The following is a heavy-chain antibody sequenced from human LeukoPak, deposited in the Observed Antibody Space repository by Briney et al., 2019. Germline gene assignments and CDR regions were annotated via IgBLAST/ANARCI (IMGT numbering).Heavy chain of an antibody. CDR2: IYYSGST. D-gene: IGHD4-23*01. CDR1: GGSISSYY. Sequence: PSETLSLTCTVSGGSISSYYWSWIRQPPGKGLEWIGYIYYSGSTNYNPSLKSRVTISVDTSKNQFSLKLSSVTAADTAVYYCAGGRYGGLYFQHWGQGTLVTVSS. V-gene: IGHV4-59*01. CDR3: AGGRYGGLYFQH. J-gene: IGHJ1*01.